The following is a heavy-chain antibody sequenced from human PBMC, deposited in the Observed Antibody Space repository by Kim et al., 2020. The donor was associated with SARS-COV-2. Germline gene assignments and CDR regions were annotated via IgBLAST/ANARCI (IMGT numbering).Heavy chain of an antibody. CDR1: GYTFTTYA. Sequence: ASVKVSCKASGYTFTTYAINWVRQAPGQGLEWMGWISTRSGNPTYAQGFTGRLVFSLDTSVSTTYLQISSLKAEDTAVYYCVRDSYCSDDRCYSFEYWGQGTLVTVS. V-gene: IGHV7-4-1*02. CDR3: VRDSYCSDDRCYSFEY. CDR2: ISTRSGNP. D-gene: IGHD2-15*01. J-gene: IGHJ4*02.